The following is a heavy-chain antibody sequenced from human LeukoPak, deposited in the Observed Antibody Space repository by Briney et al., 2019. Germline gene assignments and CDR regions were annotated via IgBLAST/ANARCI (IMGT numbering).Heavy chain of an antibody. CDR1: GDSISSSSYY. Sequence: SETLSLTCTVSGDSISSSSYYWSWIRQPPGKGLEWIGYIYDSGSTKYNPSLKSRVTFSVDTSKNLFSLKLTSLTAADTAVYYCATCRDEFGDYGFTSWGQGTLVTVSS. V-gene: IGHV4-61*01. J-gene: IGHJ5*02. CDR2: IYDSGST. D-gene: IGHD4-17*01. CDR3: ATCRDEFGDYGFTS.